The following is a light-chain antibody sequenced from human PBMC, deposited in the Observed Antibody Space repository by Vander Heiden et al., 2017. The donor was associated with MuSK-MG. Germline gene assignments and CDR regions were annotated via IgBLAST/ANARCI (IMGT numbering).Light chain of an antibody. CDR3: QKYSNAPRT. CDR1: QGIVNY. J-gene: IGKJ1*01. Sequence: DIQMTQSPSSLSASVGDKVTITCRASQGIVNYVAWYQQKPGKAPNLLIYAATILQSGIPARFSGSGSGTDFTLTISGLQPEDIATYYCQKYSNAPRTFGQGTKVEIK. CDR2: AAT. V-gene: IGKV1-27*01.